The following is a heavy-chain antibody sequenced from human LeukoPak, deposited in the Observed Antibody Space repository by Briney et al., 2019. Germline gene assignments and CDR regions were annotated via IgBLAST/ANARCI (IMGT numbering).Heavy chain of an antibody. V-gene: IGHV3-20*04. CDR3: ARDRVVVATTTPPYWYFDL. Sequence: GGSLRLSWAASGFTFDDYGMSWVLQPPGKGLEWVSGINWNGGRTGYADSVKGRFTISRDNAKNSLYLHMNSLRVEDTALYYCARDRVVVATTTPPYWYFDLWGRGTLVTVSS. J-gene: IGHJ2*01. CDR1: GFTFDDYG. CDR2: INWNGGRT. D-gene: IGHD2-15*01.